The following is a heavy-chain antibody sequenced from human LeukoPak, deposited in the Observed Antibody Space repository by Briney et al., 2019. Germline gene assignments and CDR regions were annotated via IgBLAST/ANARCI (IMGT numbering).Heavy chain of an antibody. CDR1: GDSMRRTSYY. Sequence: SETLSLTCTVSGDSMRRTSYYWGWIRQTPVKGLEWIGSMYYSGSTYYNPSLKSRVTISGDTSKNQFSLKLRSVTAADTAVYYCARQSITVTSIGGYFQRWGQGTLVIVSS. D-gene: IGHD4-17*01. V-gene: IGHV4-39*01. CDR3: ARQSITVTSIGGYFQR. J-gene: IGHJ1*01. CDR2: MYYSGST.